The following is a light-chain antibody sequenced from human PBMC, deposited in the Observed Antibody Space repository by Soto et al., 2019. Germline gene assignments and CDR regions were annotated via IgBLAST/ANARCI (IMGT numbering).Light chain of an antibody. CDR1: QSISSW. J-gene: IGKJ4*01. Sequence: IKMNQSPSTLSATVGDRVTITCRASQSISSWLAWYQQKPGKAPKLLIYDASSLESGVPSRFSGSGSGTEFTLTISSLQPDDFATYYCQQNNSYPLTFGGGTKVDIK. V-gene: IGKV1-5*01. CDR2: DAS. CDR3: QQNNSYPLT.